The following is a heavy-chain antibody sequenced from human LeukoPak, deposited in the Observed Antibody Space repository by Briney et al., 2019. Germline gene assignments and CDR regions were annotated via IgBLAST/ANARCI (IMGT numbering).Heavy chain of an antibody. CDR3: ARGGAAALFMDV. CDR1: GGSISSGGYY. Sequence: SETLSLTCTVSGGSISSGGYYWSWIRQHPGKGLEWIGYIYYSGSTYYNPSLKSRVTISVDTSKNQFSLKLSSVTAADTAVYFCARGGAAALFMDVWGKGTTVTVSS. J-gene: IGHJ6*03. V-gene: IGHV4-31*03. CDR2: IYYSGST. D-gene: IGHD6-13*01.